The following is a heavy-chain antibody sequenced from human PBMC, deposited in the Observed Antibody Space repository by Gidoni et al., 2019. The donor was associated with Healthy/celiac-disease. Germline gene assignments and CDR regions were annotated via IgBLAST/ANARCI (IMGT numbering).Heavy chain of an antibody. V-gene: IGHV3-23*01. CDR1: GFTFSSYA. CDR2: ISCSCGST. Sequence: EVQLLESGGGLVQPGGSLRLSCAASGFTFSSYAMSWVRQAPGKGLEGVSAISCSCGSTYYADSVKGRFTISRDNSKNTLYLQMNSLRAEDTAVYYCAKEEGSWCGGDCYSDYWGQGTLVTVSS. J-gene: IGHJ4*02. D-gene: IGHD2-21*02. CDR3: AKEEGSWCGGDCYSDY.